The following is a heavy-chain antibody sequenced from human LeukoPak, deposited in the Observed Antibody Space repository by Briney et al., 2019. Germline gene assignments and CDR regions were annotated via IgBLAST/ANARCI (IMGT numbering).Heavy chain of an antibody. J-gene: IGHJ4*02. D-gene: IGHD3-10*01. CDR2: INHSGST. CDR3: AGEDITMVRGVITGVRYFDY. V-gene: IGHV4-34*01. CDR1: GGSFSGYY. Sequence: PSETLSLTCAVYGGSFSGYYWSWIRQPPGKGLEWIGEINHSGSTNYNPSLKSRVTISVDTSKNQFSLKLSSVTAADTAVYYCAGEDITMVRGVITGVRYFDYWGQGTLVTVSS.